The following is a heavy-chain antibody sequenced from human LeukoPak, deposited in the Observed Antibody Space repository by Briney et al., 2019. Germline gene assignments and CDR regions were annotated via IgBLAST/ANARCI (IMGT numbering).Heavy chain of an antibody. CDR1: GFTVNSYA. CDR2: ISASGDNT. J-gene: IGHJ4*02. CDR3: AKGGRRHYGDYVAF. Sequence: PGGSLRLSCDASGFTVNSYAMNWVRQAPGKGLEWVPVISASGDNTYYADSVKGRFTISRDDSKNTVYLQMNSLRADDTAVYHCAKGGRRHYGDYVAFWGQGTLVTVSS. D-gene: IGHD4-17*01. V-gene: IGHV3-23*01.